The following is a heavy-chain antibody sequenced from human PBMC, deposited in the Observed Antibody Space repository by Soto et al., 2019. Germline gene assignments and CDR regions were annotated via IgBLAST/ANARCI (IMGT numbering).Heavy chain of an antibody. CDR2: IKQDGSER. Sequence: GGSLRLSCAASGFTFGGYWVSWVRQAPGKGLEWVANIKQDGSERYYVDSVKGRFSISRDNARNSLYLQMNSLRAGDTAVYYCARADYYGSGSYYPPFDPWGQGTLVTVSS. CDR3: ARADYYGSGSYYPPFDP. CDR1: GFTFGGYW. J-gene: IGHJ5*02. D-gene: IGHD3-10*01. V-gene: IGHV3-7*05.